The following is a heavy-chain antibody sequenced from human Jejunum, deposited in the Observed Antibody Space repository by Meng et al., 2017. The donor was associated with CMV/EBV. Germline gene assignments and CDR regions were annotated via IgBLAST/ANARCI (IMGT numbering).Heavy chain of an antibody. J-gene: IGHJ4*02. Sequence: CAVSGASISGCYWTGSRQTPGRGLEWIGCVDYRGTTKYTPSLKGRVTISVETSKSQFSLELGSVIATDTAVFYCARGWGTTSPWDYWGQGTLVTVSS. V-gene: IGHV4-59*01. CDR3: ARGWGTTSPWDY. CDR2: VDYRGTT. CDR1: GASISGCY. D-gene: IGHD3-16*01.